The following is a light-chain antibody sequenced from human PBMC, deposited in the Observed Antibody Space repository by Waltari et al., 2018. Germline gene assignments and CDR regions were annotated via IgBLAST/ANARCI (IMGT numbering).Light chain of an antibody. CDR1: SSDVGHFYF. Sequence: QSALTHPPSASGSPGQSVTLFCPGHSSDVGHFYFVSWYRQPPGKAPKLLIYEVPKRPAGVPARFSASKSGRTASLTVSGLQVEDESDYYCSSYAGNNKWVFGGGTKLTVL. J-gene: IGLJ3*02. CDR3: SSYAGNNKWV. V-gene: IGLV2-8*01. CDR2: EVP.